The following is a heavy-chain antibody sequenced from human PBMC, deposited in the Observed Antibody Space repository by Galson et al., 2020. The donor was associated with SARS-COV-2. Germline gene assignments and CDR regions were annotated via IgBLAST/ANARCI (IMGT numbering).Heavy chain of an antibody. D-gene: IGHD5-18*01. V-gene: IGHV4-34*01. CDR1: GGSFSGNY. CDR3: ARYPDTDMITCAFDV. CDR2: INHSGNV. Sequence: SETLSLTCVVYGGSFSGNYWSWIRQSPGKGLEWIGEINHSGNVNYNPSLKSRATISVDMSQNQFSLKLSSVTVADTAIYYCARYPDTDMITCAFDVWGQGTFVTVSS. J-gene: IGHJ3*01.